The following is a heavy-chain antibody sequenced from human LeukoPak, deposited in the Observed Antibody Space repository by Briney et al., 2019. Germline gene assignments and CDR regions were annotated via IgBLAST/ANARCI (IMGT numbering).Heavy chain of an antibody. CDR1: GVTFRSYA. Sequence: PGGSLRLSCAASGVTFRSYAMTWVRQAPGKGLQWVSTITGNGGNTYYADSVKGRFTISRDNSKNTLYLQMNSLRADDTAVYYCAKAYGSGRGFDYFDYWGRGTLVTVSS. CDR3: AKAYGSGRGFDYFDY. D-gene: IGHD3-10*01. J-gene: IGHJ4*02. V-gene: IGHV3-23*01. CDR2: ITGNGGNT.